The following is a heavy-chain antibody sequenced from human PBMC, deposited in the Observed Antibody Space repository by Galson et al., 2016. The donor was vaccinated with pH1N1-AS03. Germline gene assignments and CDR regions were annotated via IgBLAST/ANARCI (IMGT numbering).Heavy chain of an antibody. J-gene: IGHJ6*03. D-gene: IGHD3-3*01. CDR1: GGSIRSSNYY. CDR3: AGHATTRSEVFGVPFYHYYYTDV. V-gene: IGHV4-39*01. Sequence: SETLSLTCTVSGGSIRSSNYYWGWIRQPPGKGLEWIGSMYYTGTNFYNPSLKSRVSMSVDTSKNQFSLSLSSVTAADTAVYYCAGHATTRSEVFGVPFYHYYYTDVWGKGTTVTVSS. CDR2: MYYTGTN.